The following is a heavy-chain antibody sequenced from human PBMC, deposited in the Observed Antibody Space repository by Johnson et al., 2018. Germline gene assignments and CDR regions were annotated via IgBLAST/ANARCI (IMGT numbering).Heavy chain of an antibody. CDR2: ISYDGSNK. CDR3: ASTTDLYYDILAGYYHSGGGFDY. D-gene: IGHD3-9*01. CDR1: GFTFSTSA. J-gene: IGHJ4*02. V-gene: IGHV3-30-3*01. Sequence: VQLVESGGGVVEPGRSLRLSCAATGFTFSTSAMHWVRQAPGKGLEWVAVISYDGSNKYYVDSVKGRFTISRDNSKNTLYLQMNSLRPEDTAVYYCASTTDLYYDILAGYYHSGGGFDYWGQGTLVTVSS.